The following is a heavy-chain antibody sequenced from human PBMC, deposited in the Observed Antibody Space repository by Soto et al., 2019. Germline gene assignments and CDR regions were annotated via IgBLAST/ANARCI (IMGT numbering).Heavy chain of an antibody. CDR1: GFTFSSYA. CDR3: ANLYQLPIY. J-gene: IGHJ4*02. Sequence: EVQLLESGGGLVQPGGSLRLSCAASGFTFSSYAMSWVRQAPGKGLEWVSAISGRGGSTHYADSVKGRFTISRDNSKHTLYLQMNSLRAEDTAVYYCANLYQLPIYWGQGTLVTVSS. V-gene: IGHV3-23*01. CDR2: ISGRGGST. D-gene: IGHD2-2*01.